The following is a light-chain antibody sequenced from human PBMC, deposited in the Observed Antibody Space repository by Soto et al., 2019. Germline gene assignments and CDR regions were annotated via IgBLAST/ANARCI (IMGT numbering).Light chain of an antibody. Sequence: EIVLTQSPATLSLSPGERATLSCRASQSVSSYLAWYQQKPGQAPRLLIYDASNRATGVPARFSGSASGTDLTLTISSLEAEDFAVYFCQQRSNWPSWTFGQGTKVEIK. CDR2: DAS. J-gene: IGKJ1*01. V-gene: IGKV3-11*01. CDR3: QQRSNWPSWT. CDR1: QSVSSY.